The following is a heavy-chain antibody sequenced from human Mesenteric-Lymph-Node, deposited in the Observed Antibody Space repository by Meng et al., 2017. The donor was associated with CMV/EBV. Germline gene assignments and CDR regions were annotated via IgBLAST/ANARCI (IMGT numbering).Heavy chain of an antibody. J-gene: IGHJ4*02. Sequence: GESLKISCAASGFTFSDYYMSWIRQAPGKGMEWVSYISSSGSTIYYADSVKGRFTISRDNAKNSLYLQMNSLRAEDTAVYYCAKIENWGSDYWGQGTLVTVSS. CDR1: GFTFSDYY. V-gene: IGHV3-11*04. D-gene: IGHD7-27*01. CDR3: AKIENWGSDY. CDR2: ISSSGSTI.